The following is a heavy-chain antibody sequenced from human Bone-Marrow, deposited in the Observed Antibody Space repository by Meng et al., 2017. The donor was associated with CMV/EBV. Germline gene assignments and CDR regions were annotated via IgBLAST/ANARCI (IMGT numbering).Heavy chain of an antibody. CDR3: AITVAGRAY. CDR1: GFTFSSYA. CDR2: ISYDGSNK. J-gene: IGHJ4*02. Sequence: GESLKISCAASGFTFSSYAMHWVRQAPGKGLEWVAVISYDGSNKYYADSVKGRFTISRDNSKNTLYLQMNSLRAEDTAVYYCAITVAGRAYWGQGTLVTVSS. V-gene: IGHV3-30*04. D-gene: IGHD6-19*01.